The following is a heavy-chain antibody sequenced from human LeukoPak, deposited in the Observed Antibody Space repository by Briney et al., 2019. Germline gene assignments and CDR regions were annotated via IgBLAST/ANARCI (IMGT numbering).Heavy chain of an antibody. J-gene: IGHJ6*02. CDR2: INHSGST. Sequence: SETLSLTCAVYGGSFSGYYWSWIRQPPGKGLEWIGEINHSGSTNYNPSLKSRVTISVDTSKNQFSLKLSSVTAADTAVYYCARYCSGGSCYPYYYYGMDVWGQGTTVTVSS. V-gene: IGHV4-34*01. CDR3: ARYCSGGSCYPYYYYGMDV. CDR1: GGSFSGYY. D-gene: IGHD2-15*01.